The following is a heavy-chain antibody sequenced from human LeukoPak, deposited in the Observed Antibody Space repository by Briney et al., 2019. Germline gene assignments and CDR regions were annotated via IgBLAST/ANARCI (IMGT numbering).Heavy chain of an antibody. CDR2: ISGSGGST. CDR3: AKDPSSLSDGDKYDAFDI. CDR1: GFTVSSNY. D-gene: IGHD4-17*01. J-gene: IGHJ3*02. V-gene: IGHV3-23*01. Sequence: GGSLRLSCAASGFTVSSNYMSWVRQAPGKGLEWVSAISGSGGSTYYADSVKGRFTISRDNSKNTLYLQMNSLRAEDTAVYYCAKDPSSLSDGDKYDAFDIWGQGTMVTVSS.